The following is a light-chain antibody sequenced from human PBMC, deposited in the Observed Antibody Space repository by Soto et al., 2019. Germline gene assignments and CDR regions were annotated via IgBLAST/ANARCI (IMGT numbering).Light chain of an antibody. J-gene: IGLJ3*02. CDR1: SSNIGSNT. CDR3: AAWDDTLKGPV. CDR2: RNS. Sequence: QSVLTQPPSASGTPGQRVTISCSGSSSNIGSNTVNWYQQLPGTAPKLLIYRNSYRPSGVPDRVSGSKSGTSASLAISGLQSEDEADYYCAAWDDTLKGPVFGGGTKSPS. V-gene: IGLV1-44*01.